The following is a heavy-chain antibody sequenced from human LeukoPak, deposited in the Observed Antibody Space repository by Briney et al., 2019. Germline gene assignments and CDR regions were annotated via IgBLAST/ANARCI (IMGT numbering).Heavy chain of an antibody. D-gene: IGHD3-10*01. CDR1: GGPISSSNYY. J-gene: IGHJ4*02. CDR2: VYYTGSI. V-gene: IGHV4-39*01. Sequence: SETLSLTCTVSGGPISSSNYYWGWIRQPPGKGLEYIGSVYYTGSIHYNPSLTSRVTISADTSKNQFSLKLSSVTAADTAVYYCARLSYGELDYWGQGTLVTVSS. CDR3: ARLSYGELDY.